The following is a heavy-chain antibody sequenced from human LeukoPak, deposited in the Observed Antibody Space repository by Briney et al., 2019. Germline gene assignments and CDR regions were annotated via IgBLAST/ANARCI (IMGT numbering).Heavy chain of an antibody. J-gene: IGHJ4*02. CDR2: IYYSGST. CDR1: GGSISSSSYY. V-gene: IGHV4-39*01. CDR3: ARQNVITIRGVTVQDDY. Sequence: ASETLSLTRTVSGGSISSSSYYWGWIRQPPGKGQEWIGSIYYSGSTYYNPSLKSRVTISVDTSKNQFSLKLSSVTAADTAVYYCARQNVITIRGVTVQDDYWGQGTLVTVSS. D-gene: IGHD3-16*01.